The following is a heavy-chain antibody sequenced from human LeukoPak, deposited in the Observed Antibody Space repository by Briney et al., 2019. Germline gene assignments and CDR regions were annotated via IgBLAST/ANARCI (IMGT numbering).Heavy chain of an antibody. V-gene: IGHV4-39*01. CDR1: GDSISSSSFY. Sequence: SETLSLTCTVSGDSISSSSFYWAWIRQPPGKRLEWIGSILYTGRTFYNPSLKSRVTISVDTSKNQFSLRLDSVTASDTAVYYCARRDVGATIDYWGQGTLVTVSS. D-gene: IGHD1-26*01. J-gene: IGHJ4*02. CDR2: ILYTGRT. CDR3: ARRDVGATIDY.